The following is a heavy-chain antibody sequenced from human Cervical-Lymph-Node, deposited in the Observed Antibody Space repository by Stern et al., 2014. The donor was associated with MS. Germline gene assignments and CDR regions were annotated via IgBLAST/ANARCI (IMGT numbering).Heavy chain of an antibody. CDR3: ARHDRYGDNWFDP. CDR1: GGSISSSSYY. J-gene: IGHJ5*02. Sequence: QLQLQESGPGLVKPSETLSLTCTVSGGSISSSSYYWGWIRQPPGKGLEWIGSIYYSGSTYYNPSLKSRVTLSVDTSKNQFSLKLSSVTAADTAVYYCARHDRYGDNWFDPWGQGTLVTVSS. CDR2: IYYSGST. V-gene: IGHV4-39*01. D-gene: IGHD4-17*01.